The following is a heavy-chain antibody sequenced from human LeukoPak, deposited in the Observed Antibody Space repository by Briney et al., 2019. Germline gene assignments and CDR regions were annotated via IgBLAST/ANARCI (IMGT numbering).Heavy chain of an antibody. J-gene: IGHJ4*02. D-gene: IGHD3-3*01. CDR3: ARDFTLDFWSGYSDY. V-gene: IGHV3-48*01. CDR1: GFTFSSYS. CDR2: ISSSSSTI. Sequence: GGSLRLSCAASGFTFSSYSMNWVRQAPGKGLEWVSYISSSSSTIYYADSVKGRFTISRDNAKNSLYLQMNSLRAEDTAVYYCARDFTLDFWSGYSDYWGQGTLVTVSS.